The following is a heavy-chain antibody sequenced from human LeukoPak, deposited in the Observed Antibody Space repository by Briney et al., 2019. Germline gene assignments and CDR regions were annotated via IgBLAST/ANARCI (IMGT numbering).Heavy chain of an antibody. CDR3: ARDEVGGATTSLGY. J-gene: IGHJ4*02. CDR2: IIPIFGTA. Sequence: GSSVKASCKASGGTFSSYAISWVRQAPGQGLEWMGGIIPIFGTANYAQKFQGRVTITADESTSTAYMELSSLRSEDTAVYYCARDEVGGATTSLGYWGQGTLVTVSS. D-gene: IGHD1-26*01. CDR1: GGTFSSYA. V-gene: IGHV1-69*01.